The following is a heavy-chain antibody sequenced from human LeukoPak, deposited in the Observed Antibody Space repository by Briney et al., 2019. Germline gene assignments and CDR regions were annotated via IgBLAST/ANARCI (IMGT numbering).Heavy chain of an antibody. CDR1: GYTFTSYG. CDR3: ARDGRFDAFDI. Sequence: ASVKVSCKASGYTFTSYGISWVRQAPGQGLEWMGWIGAYNGNTNYAQKVKGRVTMTTDTYTSTACMELRSLRSDDTAVYYCARDGRFDAFDIWGQGTMVTVSS. CDR2: IGAYNGNT. J-gene: IGHJ3*02. V-gene: IGHV1-18*01.